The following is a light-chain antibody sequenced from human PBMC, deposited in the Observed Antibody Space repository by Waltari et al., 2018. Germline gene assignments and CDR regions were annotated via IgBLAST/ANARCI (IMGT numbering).Light chain of an antibody. J-gene: IGKJ4*01. CDR1: QSVSSSY. CDR3: QQYGSSTGT. V-gene: IGKV3-20*01. CDR2: GAS. Sequence: EIVLTQSPGTLSLSPGERATLSCRASQSVSSSYLAWYQQKPGQAPRLLIYGASSRATGIPDRCSGIGSGTDFTLTISRREPEDFAVYYCQQYGSSTGTFGGGTKVEIK.